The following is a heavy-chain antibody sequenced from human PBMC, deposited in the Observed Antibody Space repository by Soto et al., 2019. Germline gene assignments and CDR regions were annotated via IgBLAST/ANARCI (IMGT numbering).Heavy chain of an antibody. CDR2: IIPILGIA. CDR3: AREQQPPLTVDKGSNYYYMDV. D-gene: IGHD4-4*01. CDR1: GGTFSSYT. Sequence: SVKVSCKASGGTFSSYTISWVRQAPGQGLEWMGRIIPILGIANYAQKFQGRVTITADKSTSTAYMELSSLRSEDTAVYYCAREQQPPLTVDKGSNYYYMDVWGKGTTVTVSS. J-gene: IGHJ6*03. V-gene: IGHV1-69*04.